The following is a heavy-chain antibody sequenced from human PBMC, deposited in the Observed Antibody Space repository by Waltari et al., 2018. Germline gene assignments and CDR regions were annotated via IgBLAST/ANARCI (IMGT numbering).Heavy chain of an antibody. Sequence: QVQLQESGPGLVKPSETLSLTCTVSGGSISSYYWRWLRQPPGKGLEWIGYIYDSGSTNYNPSLKSRVTISVDTAKSQFSLKVSSVTAADTAVYYCARHESSSGYYGMDVWGQGTTVTVSS. J-gene: IGHJ6*02. CDR1: GGSISSYY. CDR2: IYDSGST. D-gene: IGHD3-10*01. CDR3: ARHESSSGYYGMDV. V-gene: IGHV4-59*08.